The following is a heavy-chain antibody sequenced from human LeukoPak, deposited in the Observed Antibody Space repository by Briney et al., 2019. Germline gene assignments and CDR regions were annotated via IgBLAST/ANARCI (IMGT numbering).Heavy chain of an antibody. J-gene: IGHJ4*02. Sequence: SETLSLTCTVSGGSISSYYWGWIRQPAGKGLEWIGRIYTSGSTNYYPSLKSRVTISVDTSKNQFSLKLSSVTAADTAVYYCASGLRYFDWLLNYWGQGTLVTVSS. CDR3: ASGLRYFDWLLNY. D-gene: IGHD3-9*01. CDR1: GGSISSYY. V-gene: IGHV4-4*07. CDR2: IYTSGST.